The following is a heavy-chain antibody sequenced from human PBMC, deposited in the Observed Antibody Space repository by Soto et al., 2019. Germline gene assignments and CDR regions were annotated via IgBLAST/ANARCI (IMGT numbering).Heavy chain of an antibody. Sequence: EVQFLESGGGVVRPGGSLRLSCVASGLNFASYAMTWVRQSSGKGLEWVACITGNGAVTSYTDSVRGRFTISRDNLKNTLYLQVDSLRADDTAVYYCGKDPNGDYFGAFDFWGQGTTVIVSS. CDR2: ITGNGAVT. J-gene: IGHJ3*01. CDR1: GLNFASYA. D-gene: IGHD4-17*01. V-gene: IGHV3-23*01. CDR3: GKDPNGDYFGAFDF.